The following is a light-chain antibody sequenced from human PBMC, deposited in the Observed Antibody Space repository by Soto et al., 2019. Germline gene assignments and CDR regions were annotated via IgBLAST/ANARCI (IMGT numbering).Light chain of an antibody. CDR1: QSVGFTF. CDR3: HQYGNSPPT. J-gene: IGKJ4*01. V-gene: IGKV3-20*01. Sequence: EIMLTQSPGTLSLSPGERATLSCRASQSVGFTFITWYQQIPGQAPRLLIYAASSRASGIPDRFSGSGSGTDLTLTISRLEPEDFAVYYCHQYGNSPPTFGGGTKVEIK. CDR2: AAS.